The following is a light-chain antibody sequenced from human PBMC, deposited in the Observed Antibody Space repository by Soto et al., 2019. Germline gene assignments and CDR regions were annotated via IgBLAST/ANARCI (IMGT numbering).Light chain of an antibody. V-gene: IGKV3-20*01. CDR3: QQYGSSPGT. J-gene: IGKJ1*01. CDR1: QSVSSSY. CDR2: GAS. Sequence: EIVLTQSPGTLSLSPGERATRSCRASQSVSSSYLAWYQQKPGQAPRLLIYGASSRATGIPDRFSGSGSGTAFTLTISRLEPEDFAVYYCQQYGSSPGTFGQGTKVEIK.